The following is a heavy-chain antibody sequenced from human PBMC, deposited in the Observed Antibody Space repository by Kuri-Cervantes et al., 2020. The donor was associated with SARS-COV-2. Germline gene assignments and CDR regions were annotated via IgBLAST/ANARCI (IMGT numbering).Heavy chain of an antibody. J-gene: IGHJ4*02. CDR3: AKSLGELSLYPFDY. V-gene: IGHV3-30-3*02. Sequence: GGSLRLSCAASGFTFSSYAMHWVRQAPGKGLEWVAVISYDGSNKYYADSVKGRFTISRDNSKNTLYLQMNSLRAEDTAVYYCAKSLGELSLYPFDYWGQGTLVTVSS. CDR1: GFTFSSYA. D-gene: IGHD3-16*02. CDR2: ISYDGSNK.